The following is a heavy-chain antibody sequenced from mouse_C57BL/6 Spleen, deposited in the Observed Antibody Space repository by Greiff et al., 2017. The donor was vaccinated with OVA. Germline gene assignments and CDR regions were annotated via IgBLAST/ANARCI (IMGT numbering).Heavy chain of an antibody. CDR2: IDPSDSYT. CDR1: GYTFTSYW. Sequence: VQLQQPGAELVMPGASVKLSCKASGYTFTSYWMHWVKQRPGQGLEWIGEIDPSDSYTNYNQKFKGKSTLTVDKSSSTAYMQLSSLTSEDSAVYYCARKAFGVLDYWGQVTTLTVSS. V-gene: IGHV1-69*01. J-gene: IGHJ2*01. CDR3: ARKAFGVLDY. D-gene: IGHD3-1*01.